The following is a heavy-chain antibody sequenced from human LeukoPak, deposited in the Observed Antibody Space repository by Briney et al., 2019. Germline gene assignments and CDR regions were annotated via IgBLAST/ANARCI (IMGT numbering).Heavy chain of an antibody. V-gene: IGHV3-30-3*01. Sequence: PGGSLRLSCAASGFTFSSYAMHWVRQAPGKGLEWVAVISHDGSNKYYADSVKGRFTFSRDNSKNTLYLQMNSLRAEDTAVYYCVRDRGSGRYLGFFDCWGQGTLVTVSS. D-gene: IGHD6-19*01. CDR2: ISHDGSNK. CDR3: VRDRGSGRYLGFFDC. J-gene: IGHJ4*02. CDR1: GFTFSSYA.